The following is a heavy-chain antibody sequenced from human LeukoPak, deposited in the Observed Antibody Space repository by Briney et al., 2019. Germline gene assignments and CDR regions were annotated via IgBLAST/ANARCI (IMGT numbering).Heavy chain of an antibody. Sequence: SVKVSCKASGGTFSSYAISWVRQAPGQGLEWMGGIIPIFGTANYAQKFQGGVTITADESTSTAYMELSSLRSEDTAVYYCAGEMASIDAFDIWGQGTMVTVSS. CDR1: GGTFSSYA. CDR3: AGEMASIDAFDI. V-gene: IGHV1-69*01. CDR2: IIPIFGTA. J-gene: IGHJ3*02. D-gene: IGHD5-24*01.